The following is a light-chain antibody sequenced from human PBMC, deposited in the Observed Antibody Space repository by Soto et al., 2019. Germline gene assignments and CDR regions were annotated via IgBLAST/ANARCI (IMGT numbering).Light chain of an antibody. V-gene: IGKV2-30*02. CDR3: MQGTYWPIT. J-gene: IGKJ5*01. CDR2: KVS. CDR1: QSLVHSDGIAY. Sequence: DVVMTQSPLSLPVTLGQPASISCRCNQSLVHSDGIAYFSWFQQRPGRSPRRLIYKVSNRDSGVPARFSGSGSGTDFALKISRVEAEDVGVYYCMQGTYWPITFGQGTRLEIK.